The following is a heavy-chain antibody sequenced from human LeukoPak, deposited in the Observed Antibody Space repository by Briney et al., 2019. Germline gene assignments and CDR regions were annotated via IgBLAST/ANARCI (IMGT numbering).Heavy chain of an antibody. V-gene: IGHV3-33*01. CDR1: GFTFSSYG. CDR3: ARDWVDTALDY. CDR2: IWYDGSNK. Sequence: PGRSLRLSRAASGFTFSSYGMHWVRQAPGKGLEWVAVIWYDGSNKYYADSVKGRFTISRDNSKNTLYLQMNSLRAEDTAVYYCARDWVDTALDYWGQGTLVTVSS. D-gene: IGHD5-18*01. J-gene: IGHJ4*02.